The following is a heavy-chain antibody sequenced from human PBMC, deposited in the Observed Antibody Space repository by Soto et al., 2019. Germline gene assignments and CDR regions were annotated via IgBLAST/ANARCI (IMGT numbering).Heavy chain of an antibody. D-gene: IGHD2-8*01. CDR3: ARGGLFAYLLDY. V-gene: IGHV3-74*01. CDR1: GFTFSSYW. J-gene: IGHJ4*02. CDR2: IKMDGSTI. Sequence: GGSLRLSCAASGFTFSSYWMHWVRQAPGKGLVWVSRIKMDGSTINYADFVDGRFTISRDNAKNTVYLQMNGLRAEDTAVYYCARGGLFAYLLDYWGQGTPVTSPQ.